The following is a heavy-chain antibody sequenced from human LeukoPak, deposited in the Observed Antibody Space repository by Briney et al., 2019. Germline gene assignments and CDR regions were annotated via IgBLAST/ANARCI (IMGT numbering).Heavy chain of an antibody. CDR1: GGSISSGGYY. CDR3: ARCSSTYYYGMDV. J-gene: IGHJ6*02. V-gene: IGHV4-31*03. D-gene: IGHD2-2*01. CDR2: IYYSGST. Sequence: SETLSLTCTVSGGSISSGGYYWRWLRQHPGKGLERIGYIYYSGSTYYNPSLKSRFTISVDTSKNQFSLKLSSVTAADTAVYYCARCSSTYYYGMDVWGQGTTVTVSS.